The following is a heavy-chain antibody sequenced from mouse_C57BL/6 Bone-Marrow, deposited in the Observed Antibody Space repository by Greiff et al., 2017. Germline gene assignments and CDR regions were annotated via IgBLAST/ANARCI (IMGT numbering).Heavy chain of an antibody. Sequence: EVQGVESGGGLVKPRGSLKLSCAASGFTFSSYAMSWVRQTPDNRLEWVATISDGGSYTYYPDNVKGRFTISRDNAKNNLYLQMSHLKAEDTAMYYCARELRADYWGQGTTRTVSS. CDR2: ISDGGSYT. CDR1: GFTFSSYA. V-gene: IGHV5-4*01. D-gene: IGHD1-1*01. J-gene: IGHJ2*01. CDR3: ARELRADY.